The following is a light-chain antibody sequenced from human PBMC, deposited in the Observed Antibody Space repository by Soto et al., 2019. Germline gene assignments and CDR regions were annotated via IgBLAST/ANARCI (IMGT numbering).Light chain of an antibody. CDR2: GAS. Sequence: EIVLTQSPGTLSLSPGERATLSCRASQSVSNNYLAWYQQKPGQAPRLLIYGASNRATGIPDRFSGSGSGTDFTLTISSLQDEDVAVYYCQQFFMTPWTFGQGTKVDIK. J-gene: IGKJ1*01. CDR1: QSVSNNY. V-gene: IGKV3-20*01. CDR3: QQFFMTPWT.